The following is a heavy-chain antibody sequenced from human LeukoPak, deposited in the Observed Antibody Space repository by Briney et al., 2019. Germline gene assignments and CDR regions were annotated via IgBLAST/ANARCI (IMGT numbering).Heavy chain of an antibody. CDR3: ARDTNILTGYYYYMDV. CDR2: INHSGST. V-gene: IGHV4-34*01. Sequence: SGTLSLTCAVYGGSFSGDYWSWIRQPPGTGLEWIGEINHSGSTNYNPSLKSRVTISVDTSKNQFSLKLSSVTAADTAVYYCARDTNILTGYYYYMDVWGKGTTVTVSS. D-gene: IGHD3-9*01. CDR1: GGSFSGDY. J-gene: IGHJ6*03.